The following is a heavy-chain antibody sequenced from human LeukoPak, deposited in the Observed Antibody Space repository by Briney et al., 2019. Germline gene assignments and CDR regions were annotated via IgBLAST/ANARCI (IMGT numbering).Heavy chain of an antibody. D-gene: IGHD6-13*01. CDR2: ISSSGSAI. CDR1: GFTFRCYE. V-gene: IGHV3-48*03. Sequence: PGGSLRLSCGASGFTFRCYEMNWVRQAPGKGLEWVSYISSSGSAIDYADSVKGRFTISRDNAKNSLYLQMNSLKAEDTGVYYCARLGSSWNNFDYWGQGTLVTVSS. CDR3: ARLGSSWNNFDY. J-gene: IGHJ4*02.